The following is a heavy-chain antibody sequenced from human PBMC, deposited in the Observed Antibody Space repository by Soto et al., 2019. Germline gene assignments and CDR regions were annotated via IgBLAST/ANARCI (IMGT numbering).Heavy chain of an antibody. J-gene: IGHJ2*01. CDR1: GFTFSSYA. CDR2: ISYDGSNK. V-gene: IGHV3-30-3*01. D-gene: IGHD5-18*01. Sequence: QVQLVESGGGVVQPGRSLRLSCAASGFTFSSYAMHWVRQAPGKGLEWVAVISYDGSNKYYAASAKGRFTISRDNSKNTLYLQMNSLRAEDTAVYYCARDPLWGTAMVLWYFDLLGRGTLVTVSS. CDR3: ARDPLWGTAMVLWYFDL.